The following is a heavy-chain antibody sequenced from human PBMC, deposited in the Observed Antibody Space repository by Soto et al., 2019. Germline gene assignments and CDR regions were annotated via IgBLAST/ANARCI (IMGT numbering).Heavy chain of an antibody. D-gene: IGHD3-3*01. CDR2: IIPILGIA. Sequence: SVKVSCKASGGTFSSYTISWVRQAPGQGLEWMGRIIPILGIANYAQKFQGRVTITADKSTSTAYMELSSLRSEDTAVYYCASGSDFWSGSFSFDRARLFDYWGQATLVTVSS. CDR1: GGTFSSYT. J-gene: IGHJ4*02. CDR3: ASGSDFWSGSFSFDRARLFDY. V-gene: IGHV1-69*02.